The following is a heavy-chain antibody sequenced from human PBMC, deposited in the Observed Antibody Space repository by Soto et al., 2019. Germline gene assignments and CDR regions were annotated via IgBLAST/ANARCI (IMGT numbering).Heavy chain of an antibody. D-gene: IGHD2-2*02. V-gene: IGHV3-9*01. CDR1: GFSFDEYA. CDR3: AKGFCSSTKCYTYSYMDV. Sequence: EVQLVESGGGLVQPGRSLRLSCAASGFSFDEYAMHWVRQVPGKGLEWGSGVSWNSGTMGYWDSVKGRFTISRDNDKNSLYLQMNSLRAEDTAMYYCAKGFCSSTKCYTYSYMDVWGKGTTVTVSS. CDR2: VSWNSGTM. J-gene: IGHJ6*03.